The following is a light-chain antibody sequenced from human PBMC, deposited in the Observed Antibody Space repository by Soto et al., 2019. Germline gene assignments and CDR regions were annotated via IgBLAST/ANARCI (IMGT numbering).Light chain of an antibody. CDR3: QQYGSSPKT. CDR2: GAS. V-gene: IGKV3-20*01. Sequence: EIVLTQSPGTLSLSPGERATLSCRASQSVSSSYLAWYQQKPGQAPRLLIYGASSRATGIPDRFSGSGSGTDFTLTISTLEPEDVAVYYCQQYGSSPKTFGNGTKVEIK. CDR1: QSVSSSY. J-gene: IGKJ1*01.